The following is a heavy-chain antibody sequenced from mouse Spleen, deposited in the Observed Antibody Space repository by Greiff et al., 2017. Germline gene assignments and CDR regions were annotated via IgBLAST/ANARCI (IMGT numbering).Heavy chain of an antibody. Sequence: VMLVESGPGLVAPSQSLSITCTVSGFSLTSYAISWVRQPPGKGLEWLGVIWTGGGTNYNSALKSRLSISKDNSKSQVFLKMNSLQTDDTARYYCARNYRYYGDFYAMDYWGQGTSVTVSS. J-gene: IGHJ4*01. D-gene: IGHD2-13*01. CDR2: IWTGGGT. CDR1: GFSLTSYA. CDR3: ARNYRYYGDFYAMDY. V-gene: IGHV2-9-1*01.